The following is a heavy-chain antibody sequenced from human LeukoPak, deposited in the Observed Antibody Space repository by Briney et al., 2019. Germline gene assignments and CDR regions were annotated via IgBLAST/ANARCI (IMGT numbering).Heavy chain of an antibody. CDR3: ARANALYCSSTSCLFDY. J-gene: IGHJ4*02. CDR2: INPNSGGT. V-gene: IGHV1-2*02. D-gene: IGHD2-2*01. CDR1: GYTFTAYY. Sequence: GASVKVSCKASGYTFTAYYIHWVRQAPGQGLEWMAWINPNSGGTYYAQNFHDRITLTRDTSISTAYMELSRLRSDDTAIYYCARANALYCSSTSCLFDYWARAPWSPSPQ.